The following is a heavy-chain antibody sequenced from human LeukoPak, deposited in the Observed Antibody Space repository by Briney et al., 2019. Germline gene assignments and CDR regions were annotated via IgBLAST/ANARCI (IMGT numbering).Heavy chain of an antibody. Sequence: ASVKVSCKASGYTFTGYYMHWVRQAPGQGLEWMGWINPNSGGTNYAQKFQGRVTMTRDTSISTAYMELSRLRSDDTAVYYCATRYYYGSGSYHTTASDAFGIWGQGTMVTVSS. J-gene: IGHJ3*02. D-gene: IGHD3-10*01. CDR1: GYTFTGYY. V-gene: IGHV1-2*02. CDR3: ATRYYYGSGSYHTTASDAFGI. CDR2: INPNSGGT.